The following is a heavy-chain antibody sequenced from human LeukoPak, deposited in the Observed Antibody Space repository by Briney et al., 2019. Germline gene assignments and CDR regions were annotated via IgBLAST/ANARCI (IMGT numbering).Heavy chain of an antibody. Sequence: SETLSLTCNVSGGSISSSSYYWGWIRQPPGKGLEWIGSIYYSGSTYYNPSLKSRVTISVDTSKNQFSLKLSSVTAADTAVYYCAGSLGYCTSNVCYLKYWGQGTLVTVSS. V-gene: IGHV4-39*07. CDR3: AGSLGYCTSNVCYLKY. CDR1: GGSISSSSYY. D-gene: IGHD2-8*01. CDR2: IYYSGST. J-gene: IGHJ4*02.